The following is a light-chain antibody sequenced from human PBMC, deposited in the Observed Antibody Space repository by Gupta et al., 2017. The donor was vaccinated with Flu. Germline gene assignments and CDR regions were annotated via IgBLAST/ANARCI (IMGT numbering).Light chain of an antibody. V-gene: IGLV2-14*01. CDR2: EVS. Sequence: QSALTQPASVSGSPGQSITISCTGTSSDVGGYNYVSWHQQHPGKAPKLMIYEVSNRPSGVSNRFSGSKSGNTASLTISGLQAEDEADYYCSSYTSSSTPGVFGGGTKLTVL. J-gene: IGLJ2*01. CDR1: SSDVGGYNY. CDR3: SSYTSSSTPGV.